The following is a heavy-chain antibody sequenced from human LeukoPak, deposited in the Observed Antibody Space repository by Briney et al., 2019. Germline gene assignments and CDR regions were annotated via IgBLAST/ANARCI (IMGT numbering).Heavy chain of an antibody. CDR3: ARPADLVEDYYAMDV. CDR1: GATFTLHA. J-gene: IGHJ6*02. Sequence: GSSVKVSCKTSGATFTLHAISWVRQAPGQGLEWMGRIIPILGFTNYAQKFQGRITITADKSTSTAYMELSSLRSDDTAVYYCARPADLVEDYYAMDVWGQGTTVTVSS. CDR2: IIPILGFT. D-gene: IGHD2-2*01. V-gene: IGHV1-69*04.